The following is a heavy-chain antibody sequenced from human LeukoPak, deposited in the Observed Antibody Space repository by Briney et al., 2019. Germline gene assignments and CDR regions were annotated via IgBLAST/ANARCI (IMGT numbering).Heavy chain of an antibody. CDR2: MNPNSGNT. CDR1: GYTFTSDD. D-gene: IGHD3-16*01. V-gene: IGHV1-8*01. J-gene: IGHJ5*02. CDR3: ARVKAMGDGWFDP. Sequence: GASVKVSCKASGYTFTSDDINWVRQTTGQGLEWMGWMNPNSGNTGYAQKFQGRVTMTRNTSISTAYMELSSLRSEDTAVYYCARVKAMGDGWFDPWGQGTLVTVSS.